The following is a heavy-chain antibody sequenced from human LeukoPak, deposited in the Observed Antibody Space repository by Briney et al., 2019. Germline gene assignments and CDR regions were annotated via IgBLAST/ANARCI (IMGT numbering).Heavy chain of an antibody. CDR2: KWYDGSNK. V-gene: IGHV3-33*01. Sequence: PGGSLRLSCVASGFTFSSYGIHWVRQAPGKGLEWVADKWYDGSNKYYADSVKGRFTISRDNSKNTLYLQMNSLRAEDTALYYCARELSPVVKYYFEYWGQGTLVTVSP. CDR3: ARELSPVVKYYFEY. J-gene: IGHJ4*02. CDR1: GFTFSSYG. D-gene: IGHD3-22*01.